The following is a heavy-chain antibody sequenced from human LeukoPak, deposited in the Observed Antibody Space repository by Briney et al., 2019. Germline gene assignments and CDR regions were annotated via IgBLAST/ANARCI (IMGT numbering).Heavy chain of an antibody. Sequence: GGSLRLSCVASGFTFSDYAMNWVRQAPGKGLEWVSTFNTNYNQVYYAESVRGRFTISTDNSKNTAYLQMNSLRVEDTALYYCARSVPDYTRFDFWGQGALVTVSS. CDR2: FNTNYNQV. CDR3: ARSVPDYTRFDF. CDR1: GFTFSDYA. V-gene: IGHV3-23*05. J-gene: IGHJ4*02. D-gene: IGHD4-11*01.